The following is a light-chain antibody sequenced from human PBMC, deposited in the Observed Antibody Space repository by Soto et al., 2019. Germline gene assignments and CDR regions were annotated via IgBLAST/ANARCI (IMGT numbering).Light chain of an antibody. J-gene: IGKJ1*01. CDR2: GAF. Sequence: KGMSLSLDALSVYPRERATLSCRASQSITEKVVWYQQKSGQAPRLLIFGAFTRAAGVPARFSGSGSGTEFTLTISSLQSEDSAVYFCQQYSIWPKTFGQGTKVDIK. V-gene: IGKV3-15*01. CDR1: QSITEK. CDR3: QQYSIWPKT.